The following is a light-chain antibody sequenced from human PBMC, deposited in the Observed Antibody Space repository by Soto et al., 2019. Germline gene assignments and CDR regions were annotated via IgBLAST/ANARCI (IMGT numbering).Light chain of an antibody. CDR2: AAS. Sequence: DIQMTQSPSSLSASVGDRVTITCRASQSISSYLNWYQQKPGKAPKLLIYAASSLQSGVPSRFSGSRSGTDFTLNISSLQPEDFSTYYCQQSYSTPTFGPGTKVDIK. J-gene: IGKJ3*01. V-gene: IGKV1-39*01. CDR1: QSISSY. CDR3: QQSYSTPT.